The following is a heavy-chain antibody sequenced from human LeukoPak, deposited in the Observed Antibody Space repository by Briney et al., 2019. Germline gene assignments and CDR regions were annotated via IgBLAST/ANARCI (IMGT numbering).Heavy chain of an antibody. D-gene: IGHD2-2*01. CDR2: IIPIFGTA. Sequence: SVKVSCTASGGTFSSYAISWVRQAPGQGLEWMGGIIPIFGTANYAQKFQGRVTITADKSTSTAYMELSSLRSEDTAVYYCARVGDDCSSTSCTTYNWFDPWGQGTLVTVSS. J-gene: IGHJ5*02. V-gene: IGHV1-69*06. CDR3: ARVGDDCSSTSCTTYNWFDP. CDR1: GGTFSSYA.